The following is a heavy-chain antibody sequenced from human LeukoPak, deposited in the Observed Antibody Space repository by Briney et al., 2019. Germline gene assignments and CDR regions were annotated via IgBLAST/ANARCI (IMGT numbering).Heavy chain of an antibody. J-gene: IGHJ4*02. Sequence: GGSLRLSCAASGFIFSRYWMNWVRQAPGKGLEWVANINQDGSERYYVDSVKGRFTISRDNAKRSLSLQMNSLRVEETAVYYCARDPVGYGDSLGVDYWGQGTLVTVSS. CDR3: ARDPVGYGDSLGVDY. CDR2: INQDGSER. CDR1: GFIFSRYW. D-gene: IGHD2-8*02. V-gene: IGHV3-7*01.